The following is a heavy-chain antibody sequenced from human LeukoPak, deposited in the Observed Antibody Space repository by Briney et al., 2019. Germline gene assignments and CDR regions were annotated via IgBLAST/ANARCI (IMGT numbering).Heavy chain of an antibody. CDR1: GYSISSGYY. D-gene: IGHD1-1*01. CDR3: ARRTTSGVDAFDI. V-gene: IGHV4-38-2*01. Sequence: SETLSLTCAVSGYSISSGYYWGWIRQPPGKGLEWIGSIYHSGSTYYNPSLKSRVTISVDTSKNQFSLKLSSVTAADTSVYYCARRTTSGVDAFDIWGQGTMVTV. CDR2: IYHSGST. J-gene: IGHJ3*02.